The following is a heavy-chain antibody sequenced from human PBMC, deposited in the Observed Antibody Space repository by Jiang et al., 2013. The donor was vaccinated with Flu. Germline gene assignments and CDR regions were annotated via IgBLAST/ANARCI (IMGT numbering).Heavy chain of an antibody. Sequence: SNWWSWVRQPPGRGWSGLGKSIIVGSTNYNPSLKSRVTISVDKSKNQFSLKLSSVTAADTAVYYCARGNAYGSGSYGADSQNMFRPYYYYGMDVWGQGTTVTVSS. CDR3: ARGNAYGSGSYGADSQNMFRPYYYYGMDV. J-gene: IGHJ6*02. CDR1: SNW. D-gene: IGHD3-10*01. CDR2: SIIVGST. V-gene: IGHV4-4*02.